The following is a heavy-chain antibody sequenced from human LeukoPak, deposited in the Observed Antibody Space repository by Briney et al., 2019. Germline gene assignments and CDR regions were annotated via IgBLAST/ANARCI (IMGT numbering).Heavy chain of an antibody. Sequence: GGSLRLSCAASGFTFSSYWMSWVRQAPGKGLEWVANIKQDGSEKYYVDSVKGRFTISRDNAKNSLYLQMNSLRAEDTAVYYCAREEFEWEHHAFDIWGQGTMVTVSS. CDR2: IKQDGSEK. CDR3: AREEFEWEHHAFDI. J-gene: IGHJ3*02. CDR1: GFTFSSYW. V-gene: IGHV3-7*01. D-gene: IGHD1-26*01.